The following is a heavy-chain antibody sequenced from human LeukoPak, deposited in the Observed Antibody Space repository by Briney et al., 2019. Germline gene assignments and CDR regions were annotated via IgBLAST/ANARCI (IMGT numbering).Heavy chain of an antibody. CDR3: ARDGNSGSYQAAFDI. CDR2: INPNSGGT. Sequence: ASVKVPCKASGYTFTGYYMHWVRQAPGQGLEWMGWINPNSGGTNYAQKFQGRVTMTRDTSISTAYMELSRLRSDDTAVCYCARDGNSGSYQAAFDIWGQGTMVTVSS. CDR1: GYTFTGYY. V-gene: IGHV1-2*02. J-gene: IGHJ3*02. D-gene: IGHD1-26*01.